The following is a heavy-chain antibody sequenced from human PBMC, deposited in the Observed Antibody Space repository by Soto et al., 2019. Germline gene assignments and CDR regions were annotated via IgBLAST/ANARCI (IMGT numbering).Heavy chain of an antibody. D-gene: IGHD3-22*01. CDR3: AGHSYDRADGMDV. CDR2: ISSSSSTI. V-gene: IGHV3-48*02. CDR1: GFTFSTYS. J-gene: IGHJ6*02. Sequence: GGSLRLSCAASGFTFSTYSMNWVRQAPGKGLEWVSYISSSSSTIFYADSVKGRFTISRDNVKNSLYLQLNSLRDEDTAVYYCAGHSYDRADGMDVWGQGTTVTVS.